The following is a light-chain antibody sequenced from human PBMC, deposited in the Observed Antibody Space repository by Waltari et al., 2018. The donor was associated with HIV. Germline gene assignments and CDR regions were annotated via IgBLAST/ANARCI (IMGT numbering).Light chain of an antibody. CDR2: TSN. Sequence: LLPQPPSSSAAPGTSDTLSCPCTCSPRATHHVPWYQQFPGTAPRLLIYTSNNRPSGVPDRFSASKSGTSASLAITGLQAEDEAYYYCQSYDSTLSGSVFGGGTKLTVL. CDR1: CSPRATHH. J-gene: IGLJ2*01. CDR3: QSYDSTLSGSV. V-gene: IGLV1-40*01.